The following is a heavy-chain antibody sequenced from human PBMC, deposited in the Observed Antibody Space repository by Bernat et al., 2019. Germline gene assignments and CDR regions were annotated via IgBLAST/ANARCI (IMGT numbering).Heavy chain of an antibody. CDR2: IYYSGST. D-gene: IGHD6-13*01. CDR1: AGSISSYY. Sequence: QVQLQESGPGLVKPSETLSLTCTVSAGSISSYYWSWIRQRPGKGLEWMGYIYYSGSTNYNPSLTIRVTISIDTSTNEFSLELSYVTAADTAVYYCASSTAAAGSGLDIWGQGTMVTVSS. CDR3: ASSTAAAGSGLDI. J-gene: IGHJ3*02. V-gene: IGHV4-59*01.